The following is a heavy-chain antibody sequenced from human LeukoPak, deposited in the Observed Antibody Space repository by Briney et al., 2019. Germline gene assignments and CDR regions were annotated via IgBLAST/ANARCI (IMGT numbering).Heavy chain of an antibody. CDR3: ARHAARPRFDY. CDR2: IYYSGST. J-gene: IGHJ4*02. Sequence: SETLSLTCTVSGGSISSSSYYWGWIRQPPGKGLEWIGSIYYSGSTYYNPSLKSRVTISVDTSKNQFSLKLSSVTAADTAVYYCARHAARPRFDYWGQGTLVTVSS. CDR1: GGSISSSSYY. V-gene: IGHV4-39*01. D-gene: IGHD6-6*01.